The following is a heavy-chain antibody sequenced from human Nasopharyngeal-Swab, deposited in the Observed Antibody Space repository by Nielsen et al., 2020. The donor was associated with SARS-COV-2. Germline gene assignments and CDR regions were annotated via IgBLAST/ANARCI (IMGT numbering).Heavy chain of an antibody. CDR3: AATTGAAFDI. CDR2: IVVGSGNT. V-gene: IGHV1-58*01. CDR1: GFTYSSSA. Sequence: SVKVSCKASGFTYSSSAVQWVRQARGQHLEWIGWIVVGSGNTKYAQRFQERVTITRDMSTSTVYMKLSSLRSEDTAVYYCAATTGAAFDIWGQGTMVTVSS. J-gene: IGHJ3*02. D-gene: IGHD1-1*01.